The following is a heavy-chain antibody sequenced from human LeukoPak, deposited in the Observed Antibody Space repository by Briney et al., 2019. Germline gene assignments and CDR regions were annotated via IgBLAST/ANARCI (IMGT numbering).Heavy chain of an antibody. CDR2: ISSSSSYI. J-gene: IGHJ3*02. CDR1: GFTFSSYA. Sequence: PGGSLRLSCAASGFTFSSYAMSWVRQAPGKGLEWVSSISSSSSYIYYADSVKGRFTISRDNAKNSLYLQMNSLRAEDTAVYYCARGGVVSGSRHAFDIWGQGTMVTVSS. V-gene: IGHV3-21*01. CDR3: ARGGVVSGSRHAFDI. D-gene: IGHD2-8*02.